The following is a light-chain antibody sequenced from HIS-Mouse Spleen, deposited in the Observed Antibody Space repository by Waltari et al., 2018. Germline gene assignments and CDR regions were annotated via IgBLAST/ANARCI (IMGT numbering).Light chain of an antibody. Sequence: DIQMTQSPSTLSASVGDRVTITCRASQSISSWLAWYQQKPGKAPKLLIYKASSLESGVPSRFSGTGSGTEFTLTISSLQPDDFATYCCQQYNSYPYTFGQRTKLEIK. V-gene: IGKV1-5*03. J-gene: IGKJ2*01. CDR3: QQYNSYPYT. CDR2: KAS. CDR1: QSISSW.